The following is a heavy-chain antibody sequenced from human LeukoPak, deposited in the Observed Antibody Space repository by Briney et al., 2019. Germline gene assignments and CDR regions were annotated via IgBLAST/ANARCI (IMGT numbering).Heavy chain of an antibody. D-gene: IGHD3-10*01. Sequence: SETLSLTFAVHFGSIITYFWTWIRRPPGKGLEWIGYMYYSGSTNYNPSLKSRATISMDTSKNQFSLKLNSVTAADTAVYYCARQTAWGVGMFDYWGQGTLATVSA. J-gene: IGHJ4*02. CDR2: MYYSGST. CDR1: FGSIITYF. CDR3: ARQTAWGVGMFDY. V-gene: IGHV4-59*08.